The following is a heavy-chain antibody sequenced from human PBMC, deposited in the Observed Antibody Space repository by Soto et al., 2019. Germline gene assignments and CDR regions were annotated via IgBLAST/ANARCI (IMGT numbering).Heavy chain of an antibody. J-gene: IGHJ6*02. Sequence: ASVKVSCKASGYTFTSYGISWVRQAPGQGLEWMGWISAYNGNTNYAQKLQGRVTMTTDTSTSTAYMELRSLRSDDTALYYCARCDSSGYYWDFYYYGMDVWGQGTTVTVSS. D-gene: IGHD3-22*01. CDR1: GYTFTSYG. CDR3: ARCDSSGYYWDFYYYGMDV. CDR2: ISAYNGNT. V-gene: IGHV1-18*01.